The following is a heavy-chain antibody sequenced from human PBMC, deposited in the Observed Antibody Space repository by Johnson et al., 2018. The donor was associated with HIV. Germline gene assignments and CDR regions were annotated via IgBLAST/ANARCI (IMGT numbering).Heavy chain of an antibody. CDR1: GFTVSSNY. Sequence: MLLVESGGGLVQPGGSLRLSCAASGFTVSSNYMSWVRQAPGKGLEWVSGISDSGGSTHYADSVKGRFTISRDNSKNTLYLQMNSLRAEDTAVYYCAKDLSVVVPAAPDAFDIWGQGTMVTVSS. J-gene: IGHJ3*02. CDR3: AKDLSVVVPAAPDAFDI. V-gene: IGHV3-23*04. CDR2: ISDSGGST. D-gene: IGHD2-2*01.